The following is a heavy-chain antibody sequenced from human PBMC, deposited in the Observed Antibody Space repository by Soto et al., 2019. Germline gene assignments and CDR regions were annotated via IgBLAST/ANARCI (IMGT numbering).Heavy chain of an antibody. CDR2: ISYDGSNK. D-gene: IGHD2-2*03. CDR3: ATETLDIVLAPADGDS. Sequence: QVQLVESGGGVVQPGRSLRLSCAASGFTFSSYAMHWVRQAPGKGLEWVAVISYDGSNKYYANSVKGRFTISRDNSKNTLYLQMNSLRAADTAVYYFATETLDIVLAPADGDSWGKGTLVTVSS. CDR1: GFTFSSYA. V-gene: IGHV3-30-3*01. J-gene: IGHJ4*02.